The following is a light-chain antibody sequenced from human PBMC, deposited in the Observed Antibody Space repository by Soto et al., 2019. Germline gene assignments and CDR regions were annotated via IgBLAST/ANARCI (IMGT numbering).Light chain of an antibody. J-gene: IGKJ4*01. CDR3: QQSLFRVT. CDR1: QSVLYSSNNKNY. Sequence: DIVMTQSPDSLAVSLGERATINCKSSQSVLYSSNNKNYLAWFQQKPGQPPKLLIYWASTRESGVPDRFSGSGSGTDFTLTISSLQAEDVAVYYCQQSLFRVTFSGGTKVEIK. CDR2: WAS. V-gene: IGKV4-1*01.